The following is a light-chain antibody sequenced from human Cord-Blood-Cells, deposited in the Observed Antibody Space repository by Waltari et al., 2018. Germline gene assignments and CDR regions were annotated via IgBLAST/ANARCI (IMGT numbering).Light chain of an antibody. CDR2: KDS. J-gene: IGLJ3*02. Sequence: SYELTQPPSVSVSPGQTARITCSGDALPKQYAYWYQQKPGQAPVLVIYKDSERPSGIPDRFSGSSSGTTVTLTISGVQAEEEADYYCQSADSSGTYWVFGGGTKLTVL. V-gene: IGLV3-25*02. CDR3: QSADSSGTYWV. CDR1: ALPKQY.